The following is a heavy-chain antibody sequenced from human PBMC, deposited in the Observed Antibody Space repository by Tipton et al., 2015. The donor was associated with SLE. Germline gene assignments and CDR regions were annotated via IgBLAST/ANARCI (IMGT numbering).Heavy chain of an antibody. CDR3: GGIEVTTMS. V-gene: IGHV4-34*01. Sequence: GLVKPSETLSLTCAVYGGSFSDYYWSWIRQSPGKGLEWIGEINHRGSTNYNPSLKSRLTISVDTSKNQFSLKLSSVTAADTAVYYCGGIEVTTMSWGQGTLVTVSS. CDR2: INHRGST. CDR1: GGSFSDYY. J-gene: IGHJ4*02. D-gene: IGHD5-24*01.